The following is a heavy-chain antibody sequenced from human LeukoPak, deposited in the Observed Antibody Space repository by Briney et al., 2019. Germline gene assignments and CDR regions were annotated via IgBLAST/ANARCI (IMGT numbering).Heavy chain of an antibody. J-gene: IGHJ4*02. CDR3: ARDLEFGCDYVWGSYRPGYYFDY. V-gene: IGHV3-21*01. Sequence: GGSLRLSCAASGFTFSSYSMNWVRQAPGKGLEWVSSISSSSSYIYYADSVKGRFTISRDNAKNSLYLQMNSLRAEDTAVYYCARDLEFGCDYVWGSYRPGYYFDYWGQGTLVTVSS. CDR2: ISSSSSYI. CDR1: GFTFSSYS. D-gene: IGHD3-16*02.